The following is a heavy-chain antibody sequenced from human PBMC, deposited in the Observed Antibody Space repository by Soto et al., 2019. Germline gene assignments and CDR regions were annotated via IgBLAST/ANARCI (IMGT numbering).Heavy chain of an antibody. J-gene: IGHJ6*03. CDR1: GYTFTSYD. V-gene: IGHV1-8*01. CDR2: MNPNSGNT. Sequence: GASVKVSCKASGYTFTSYDINWVRQATGQGLEWMGWMNPNSGNTGYAQKFQGRVTMTRNTSISTVYMELSSLRSEDTAVYYCARVVVVPAAPYYYYYLDVWGKGTTVTVSS. CDR3: ARVVVVPAAPYYYYYLDV. D-gene: IGHD2-2*01.